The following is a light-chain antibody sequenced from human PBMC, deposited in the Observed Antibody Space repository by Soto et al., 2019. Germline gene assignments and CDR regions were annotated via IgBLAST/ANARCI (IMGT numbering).Light chain of an antibody. V-gene: IGLV2-8*01. Sequence: QSALTQPPSASGSPGQSVTISCTGTSSDVGGYNYVSWYQQHPGKAPKLLIHEVSKRPSGVTDRFSGSKSGNTASLTVSGLQPEDEADYYCAAWDDSLSAWVFGGGTKLTVL. CDR1: SSDVGGYNY. CDR2: EVS. J-gene: IGLJ3*02. CDR3: AAWDDSLSAWV.